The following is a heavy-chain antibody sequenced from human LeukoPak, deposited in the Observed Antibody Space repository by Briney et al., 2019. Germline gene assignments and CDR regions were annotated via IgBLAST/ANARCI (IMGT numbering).Heavy chain of an antibody. CDR1: GGSISSYY. CDR3: ARSRIAAAGFYYYYGMDV. Sequence: ASETLSLTCTVSGGSISSYYWSWIRQPPGQGLEWSGYIYYSGSTNYNPSLKSRVTTSVDTSKNRFSLKLSSVTAADTAVYYCARSRIAAAGFYYYYGMDVWGQGTTVTVSS. J-gene: IGHJ6*02. D-gene: IGHD6-13*01. CDR2: IYYSGST. V-gene: IGHV4-59*01.